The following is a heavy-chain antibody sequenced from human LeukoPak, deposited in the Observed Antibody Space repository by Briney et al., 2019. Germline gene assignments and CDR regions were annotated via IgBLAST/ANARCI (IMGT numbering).Heavy chain of an antibody. V-gene: IGHV1-46*01. CDR1: GYTFTSYY. D-gene: IGHD2-8*01. J-gene: IGHJ3*02. Sequence: ASVKVSFKASGYTFTSYYMHWVRQAPGQGLEWMGIINPSGGSTSYAQKFQGRVTMTRDMSTSTVYMELSSLRSEDTAVYYCARARCTNGVCYDDAFDIWGQGTMVTVSS. CDR3: ARARCTNGVCYDDAFDI. CDR2: INPSGGST.